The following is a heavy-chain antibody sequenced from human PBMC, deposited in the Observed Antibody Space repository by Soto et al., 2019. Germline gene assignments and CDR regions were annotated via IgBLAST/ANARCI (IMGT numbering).Heavy chain of an antibody. CDR2: IYYSGST. D-gene: IGHD3-10*01. V-gene: IGHV4-59*01. CDR3: ARDYPYYYGSGSYYRPGGRYYYYGMDV. Sequence: PSETLSLTCTVSGGSISSYYWSWIRQPPGKGLEWIGYIYYSGSTNYNPSLKSRVTISVDTSKNQFSLKLSSVTAADTAVYYCARDYPYYYGSGSYYRPGGRYYYYGMDVWGQGTTVTVSS. CDR1: GGSISSYY. J-gene: IGHJ6*02.